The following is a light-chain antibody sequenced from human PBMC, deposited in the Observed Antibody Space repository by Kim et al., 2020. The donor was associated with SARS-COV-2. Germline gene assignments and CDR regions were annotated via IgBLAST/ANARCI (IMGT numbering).Light chain of an antibody. CDR1: QSVSGSY. V-gene: IGKV3-20*01. CDR2: GAS. CDR3: QQYGSSSIT. Sequence: SPGERATLSCRASQSVSGSYLAWYQQKPGQAPRLLIYGASSRATGIPDRFSGSGSGTDFTLTISRLEPEDFAVYYCQQYGSSSITFGQGTRLEIK. J-gene: IGKJ5*01.